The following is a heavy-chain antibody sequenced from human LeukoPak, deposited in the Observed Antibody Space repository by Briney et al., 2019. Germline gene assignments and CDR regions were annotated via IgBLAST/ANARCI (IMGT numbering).Heavy chain of an antibody. CDR3: ARDVGYYDFWSGYPY. J-gene: IGHJ4*02. Sequence: GGSLRLSCAASGFTSGSYAMHWVRQAPGKGLEWVAVLSYDGSDKYYADSVKGRFTISRDNSKNTLYLQMNSLRAEDTAVYYCARDVGYYDFWSGYPYWGQGTLVTVSS. CDR2: LSYDGSDK. V-gene: IGHV3-30*04. D-gene: IGHD3-3*01. CDR1: GFTSGSYA.